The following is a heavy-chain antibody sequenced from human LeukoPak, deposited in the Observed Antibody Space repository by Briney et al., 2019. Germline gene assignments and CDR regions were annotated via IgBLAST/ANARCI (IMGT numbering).Heavy chain of an antibody. D-gene: IGHD4-17*01. CDR1: GGSFSGYY. J-gene: IGHJ4*02. CDR2: INHSGST. Sequence: SETLSLTCAVYGGSFSGYYWSWIRQPPGKGLEWTGEINHSGSTNYNPSLKSRVTISVDTSKNQFSLKLSSVTAADTAVYYCASTGDYGRIQDYWGQGTLVTVSS. V-gene: IGHV4-34*01. CDR3: ASTGDYGRIQDY.